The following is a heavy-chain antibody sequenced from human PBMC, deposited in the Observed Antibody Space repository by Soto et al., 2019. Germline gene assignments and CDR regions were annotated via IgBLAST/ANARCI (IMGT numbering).Heavy chain of an antibody. CDR1: GYTFTGYD. D-gene: IGHD3-10*01. CDR2: IRTNSGGT. V-gene: IGHV1-8*02. CDR3: ARGFGVVVAY. Sequence: QVQLVQSGADVKKPGASVKVSCKASGYTFTGYDINWLRQATGKGLEWMGWIRTNSGGTGYAQKVPDRVTMTRDTSIDTAYMELSSLKSEDTAVYYCARGFGVVVAYWGQGTLVTVSS. J-gene: IGHJ4*02.